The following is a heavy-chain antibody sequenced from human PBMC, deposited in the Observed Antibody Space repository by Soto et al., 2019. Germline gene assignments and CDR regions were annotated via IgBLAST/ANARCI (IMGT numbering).Heavy chain of an antibody. J-gene: IGHJ5*02. D-gene: IGHD3-10*02. CDR3: ATHLVRGVMRGENWFDP. CDR2: IYYSGST. CDR1: GGSISSSSYY. Sequence: SETLSLTCTVSGGSISSSSYYWGWIRQPPGKGLEWIGSIYYSGSTYYNPSLKSRVTISVDTSKNQFSLKLSSVTAADTAVYYCATHLVRGVMRGENWFDPWGQGTLVTVSS. V-gene: IGHV4-39*01.